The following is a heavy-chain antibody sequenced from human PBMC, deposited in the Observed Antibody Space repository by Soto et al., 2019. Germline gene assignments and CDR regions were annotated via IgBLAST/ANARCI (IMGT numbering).Heavy chain of an antibody. CDR3: ANKVNSGPGSQYFDY. CDR2: FRSSGDGGTT. CDR1: GFTFSSYS. V-gene: IGHV3-23*01. D-gene: IGHD3-10*01. Sequence: GGSLRLSCAASGFTFSSYSMSWVRQAPGKGLEWVSGFRSSGDGGTTYYADSVKGRFTISRDNSKNTLFLQMNSLRAENTAIYYCANKVNSGPGSQYFDYWGQGALVTVSS. J-gene: IGHJ4*02.